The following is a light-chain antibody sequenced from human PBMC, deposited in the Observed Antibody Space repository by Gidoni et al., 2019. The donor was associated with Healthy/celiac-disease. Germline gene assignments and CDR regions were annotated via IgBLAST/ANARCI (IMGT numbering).Light chain of an antibody. CDR1: ALPKQY. J-gene: IGLJ3*02. CDR3: QSTDSSGTWV. V-gene: IGLV3-25*03. CDR2: KDS. Sequence: LTPPPSVSVSPGQTARITCSGDALPKQYAYWYQQKPGQAPVLVIYKDSERPSGIPERFSGSSSGTTVTLTISGVQAEDEADYYCQSTDSSGTWVFGGGTKLTVL.